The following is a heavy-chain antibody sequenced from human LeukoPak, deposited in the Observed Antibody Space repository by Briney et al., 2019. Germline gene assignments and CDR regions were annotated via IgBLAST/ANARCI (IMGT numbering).Heavy chain of an antibody. Sequence: SETLSLTCTVSGGSISSSSYYWGWIRQPPGKGLEWIGSIYYSGSTYYSPSLKSRVTISVDTSKNQFSLKLSSVTAADTAVYYCASDGSYSIDYWGQGTLVTVSS. D-gene: IGHD1-26*01. CDR3: ASDGSYSIDY. V-gene: IGHV4-39*01. J-gene: IGHJ4*02. CDR1: GGSISSSSYY. CDR2: IYYSGST.